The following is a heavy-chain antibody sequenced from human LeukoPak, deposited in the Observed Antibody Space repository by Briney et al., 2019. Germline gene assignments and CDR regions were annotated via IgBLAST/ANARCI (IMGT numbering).Heavy chain of an antibody. CDR3: ARDQWELLRGNAFDI. V-gene: IGHV1-18*01. CDR1: GYTFTSYG. J-gene: IGHJ3*02. D-gene: IGHD1-26*01. CDR2: ISAYNGNT. Sequence: GASVKVSCKASGYTFTSYGISWVRQAPGQGLEWMGWISAYNGNTNYAQKLQGRVTMTTDTSTSTAYMELRSLRSDDTAVYYCARDQWELLRGNAFDIWGQGTMVTVSS.